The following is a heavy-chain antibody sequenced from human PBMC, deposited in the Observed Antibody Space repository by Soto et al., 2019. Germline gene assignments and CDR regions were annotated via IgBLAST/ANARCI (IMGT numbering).Heavy chain of an antibody. V-gene: IGHV4-39*01. CDR3: ARLTMVRGVINPHYSYSRMDV. J-gene: IGHJ6*02. CDR1: GGSISSSSYY. CDR2: IYYSGST. D-gene: IGHD3-10*01. Sequence: SETLSLTCTVSGGSISSSSYYWGWIRQPPGKGLEWIGSIYYSGSTYYNPSLKSRVTISVDTSKNQFSLKLSSVTAADTAVYYCARLTMVRGVINPHYSYSRMDVWGQGTTVTVSS.